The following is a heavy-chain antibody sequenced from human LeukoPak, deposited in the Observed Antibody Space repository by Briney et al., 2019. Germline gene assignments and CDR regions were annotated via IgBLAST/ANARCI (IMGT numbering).Heavy chain of an antibody. CDR1: GGTFSSYA. J-gene: IGHJ6*02. V-gene: IGHV1-69*04. Sequence: ASVKVSCKASGGTFSSYAISWVRQAPGQGLEWMGRIIPIFGIANYAQKFQGRVTITADKSTSTAYMELSSLRSEDTAVYYCARDRTYCSGGSCYPYYYYGMGVWGQGTTVTVSS. CDR2: IIPIFGIA. CDR3: ARDRTYCSGGSCYPYYYYGMGV. D-gene: IGHD2-15*01.